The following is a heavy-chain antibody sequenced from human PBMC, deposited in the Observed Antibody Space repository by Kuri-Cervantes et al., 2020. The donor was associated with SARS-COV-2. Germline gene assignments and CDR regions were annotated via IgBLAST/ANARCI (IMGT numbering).Heavy chain of an antibody. V-gene: IGHV1-69*06. D-gene: IGHD5-18*01. CDR2: IIPIFGTA. Sequence: SVQVSCKASGGTFSSYAISWVRQAPGQGLEWMGGIIPIFGTANYAQKCQGRVTITADKSTSTAYMELSSLRSEDTAVYYCARDRRGYSYGFALNWFDPWGQGTRVTGSS. J-gene: IGHJ5*02. CDR1: GGTFSSYA. CDR3: ARDRRGYSYGFALNWFDP.